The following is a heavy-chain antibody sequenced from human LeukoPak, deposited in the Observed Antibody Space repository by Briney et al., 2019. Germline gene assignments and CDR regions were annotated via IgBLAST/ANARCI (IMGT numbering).Heavy chain of an antibody. V-gene: IGHV3-23*01. CDR2: ISGSASST. Sequence: GGSLRLSCAASGFSFNSYAISWVRQAPGKGLEWVSTISGSASSTYYAASVKGRFAISRDNSKSTLSLQINSLRVEDTAIYYCAKARRRVNTLVVVTHAFDSWGQGTLVTVSS. D-gene: IGHD3-22*01. CDR3: AKARRRVNTLVVVTHAFDS. CDR1: GFSFNSYA. J-gene: IGHJ4*02.